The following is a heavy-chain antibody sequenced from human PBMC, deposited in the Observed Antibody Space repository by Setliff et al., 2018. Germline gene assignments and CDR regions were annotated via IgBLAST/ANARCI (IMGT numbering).Heavy chain of an antibody. D-gene: IGHD3-3*01. V-gene: IGHV1-46*01. CDR1: GYTFTTYY. J-gene: IGHJ4*02. CDR3: ARESTAKNFWGEYSDY. Sequence: ASVKVSCKASGYTFTTYYMHWVRQAPGQGLEWMGVINPSDGSTTYAQKFQGRVKMTRDTSTDTVYMQLSSLRSEDTAVYYCARESTAKNFWGEYSDYWGQGTLVTVSS. CDR2: INPSDGST.